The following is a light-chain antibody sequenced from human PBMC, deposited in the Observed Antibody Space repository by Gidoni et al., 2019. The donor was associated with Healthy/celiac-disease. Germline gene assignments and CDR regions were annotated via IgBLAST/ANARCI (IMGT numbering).Light chain of an antibody. CDR2: DVS. CDR1: SRDVGGYND. Sequence: HSALTHPAPASGSPGQSIPISCTGTSRDVGGYNDVSWYHQHPGKAPKLMIYDVSNRPPGVSNRFSGSKSGNTASLTISGLQAEDEADYYCSSYTSSSTYVVFGGGTKLTV. V-gene: IGLV2-14*03. CDR3: SSYTSSSTYVV. J-gene: IGLJ2*01.